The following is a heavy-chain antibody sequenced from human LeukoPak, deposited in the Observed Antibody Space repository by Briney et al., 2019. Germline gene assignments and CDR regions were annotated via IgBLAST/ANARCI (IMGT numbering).Heavy chain of an antibody. CDR3: ARGIYYYGSGRGVNWFDP. V-gene: IGHV4-59*12. J-gene: IGHJ5*02. CDR1: GGSISSYY. CDR2: IYYSGST. Sequence: SETLSLTCTVSGGSISSYYWSWIRQPPGKGLEWIGYIYYSGSTNYNPSLKSRVTMSVDTSKNQFSLKLSSVTAADTAVYYCARGIYYYGSGRGVNWFDPWGQGTLVTVSP. D-gene: IGHD3-10*01.